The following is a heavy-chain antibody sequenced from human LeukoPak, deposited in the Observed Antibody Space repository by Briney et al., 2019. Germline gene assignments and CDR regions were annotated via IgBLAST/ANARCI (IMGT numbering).Heavy chain of an antibody. J-gene: IGHJ6*03. V-gene: IGHV3-30*02. D-gene: IGHD5-12*01. CDR3: AKDTVKVTTIRRVPHYMDV. Sequence: GRSLRLSCAASGFTFSNYAIHWVRQAPGKGLEWVAFIRYDGSNKYYADSVKGRFTISRDNSKNTLYLQMNSLRAEDTAVYYCAKDTVKVTTIRRVPHYMDVWGKGTTVTISS. CDR1: GFTFSNYA. CDR2: IRYDGSNK.